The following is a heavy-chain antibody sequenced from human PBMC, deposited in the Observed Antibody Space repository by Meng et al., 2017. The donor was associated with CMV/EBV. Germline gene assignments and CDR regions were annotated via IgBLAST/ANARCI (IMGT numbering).Heavy chain of an antibody. CDR1: GCCIGEY. V-gene: IGHV4-34*01. J-gene: IGHJ5*02. Sequence: GCCIGEYGRGIREHPGKGVEWIGEIEDRGRTNYNQSLKRRGTIEVDTSQNQCPLKLSSVTAAETAVYYCARKRQGFRGDYGWNWFDPWGQGTLVTVSS. CDR3: ARKRQGFRGDYGWNWFDP. D-gene: IGHD4-17*01. CDR2: IEDRGRT.